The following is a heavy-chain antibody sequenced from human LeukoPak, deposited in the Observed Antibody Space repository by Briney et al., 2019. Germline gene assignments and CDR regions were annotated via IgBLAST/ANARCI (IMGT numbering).Heavy chain of an antibody. V-gene: IGHV3-23*01. CDR2: ISGSGGST. CDR1: GFTFSSYG. J-gene: IGHJ5*02. CDR3: AKAGGSYYLTA. D-gene: IGHD1-26*01. Sequence: GGSLRLSCAASGFTFSSYGMSWVRQAPGKGLEWVSAISGSGGSTYYADSVKGRFTISRDNSKNTLYLQMNSLRAEDTAVYYCAKAGGSYYLTAWGQGTLVTVSS.